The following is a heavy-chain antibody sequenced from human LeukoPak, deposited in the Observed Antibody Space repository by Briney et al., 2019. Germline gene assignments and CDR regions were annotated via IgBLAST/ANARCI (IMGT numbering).Heavy chain of an antibody. Sequence: TGGSLRLSCAASGFTFSSFGMHWVRQPPGEGLAWVAYIGYTGTDTYYADSVKGRFTISRDNSKNTVHLQVNSLRTADTALYSCARDLTERKYYIAYWGQGTLVTVSS. V-gene: IGHV3-30*02. D-gene: IGHD2-8*02. CDR1: GFTFSSFG. CDR3: ARDLTERKYYIAY. J-gene: IGHJ4*02. CDR2: IGYTGTDT.